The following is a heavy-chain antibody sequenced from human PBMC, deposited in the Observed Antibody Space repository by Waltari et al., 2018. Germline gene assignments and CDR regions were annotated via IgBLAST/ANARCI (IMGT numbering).Heavy chain of an antibody. CDR1: GFTFSNYN. CDR3: ARGEVGATTEYYFDY. Sequence: EVQLVESGGGLVKPGGSLRLSCAASGFTFSNYNLTWVRQAPGKGLEWVSSISSSSSYIYYADSVKGRFTISRDNAKNSLYLQMNSLRAEDTAVYYCARGEVGATTEYYFDYWGQGTLVTVSS. CDR2: ISSSSSYI. D-gene: IGHD1-26*01. V-gene: IGHV3-21*01. J-gene: IGHJ4*02.